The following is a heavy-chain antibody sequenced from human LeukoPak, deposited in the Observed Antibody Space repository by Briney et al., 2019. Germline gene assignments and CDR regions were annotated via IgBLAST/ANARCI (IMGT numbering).Heavy chain of an antibody. Sequence: GGSLRLSCAASGFTFSSYAMSWVRQAPGKGLEWVSAISGSGGSTYYADSVKGRFTISRDNSKNTLYLQMNSLRAEDTAVYYCARMGSPYDSSGYYFDYWGQGTLVTVSS. CDR2: ISGSGGST. CDR1: GFTFSSYA. CDR3: ARMGSPYDSSGYYFDY. D-gene: IGHD3-22*01. J-gene: IGHJ4*02. V-gene: IGHV3-23*01.